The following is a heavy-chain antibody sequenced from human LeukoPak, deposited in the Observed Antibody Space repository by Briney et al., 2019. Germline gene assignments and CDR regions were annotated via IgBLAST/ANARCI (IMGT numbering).Heavy chain of an antibody. V-gene: IGHV5-51*01. CDR3: ARPTRDGHNVVGAADI. CDR1: GYSFTSYW. J-gene: IGHJ3*02. D-gene: IGHD5-24*01. CDR2: IYPGDSDT. Sequence: GESLQISCKGSGYSFTSYWIGWVRQMPGKGLEWMGVIYPGDSDTRYSPPFQGQVTISADKSITTAYLQWSSLKASDTAIYYCARPTRDGHNVVGAADIWGQGTKVTVSS.